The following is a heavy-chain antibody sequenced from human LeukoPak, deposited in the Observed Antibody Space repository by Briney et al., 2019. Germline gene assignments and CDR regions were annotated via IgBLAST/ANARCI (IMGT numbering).Heavy chain of an antibody. Sequence: GGSLRLSCAASGFTFSSYSMNWVRQAPGKGLEWVSSISSSSSYIYYADSVKGRFTISGDNAKNSLYLQMNSLRAEDTAVYYCASGQDEDWFDPWGQGTLVTVSS. CDR2: ISSSSSYI. V-gene: IGHV3-21*01. J-gene: IGHJ5*02. CDR3: ASGQDEDWFDP. D-gene: IGHD3/OR15-3a*01. CDR1: GFTFSSYS.